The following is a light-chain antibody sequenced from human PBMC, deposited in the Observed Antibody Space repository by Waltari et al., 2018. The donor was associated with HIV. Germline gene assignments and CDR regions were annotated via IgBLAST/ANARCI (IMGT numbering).Light chain of an antibody. CDR3: QQLNSYLSFT. CDR2: AAS. CDR1: QGISSY. J-gene: IGKJ3*01. V-gene: IGKV1-9*01. Sequence: DLQLTQSPSFLPASVGDRVTITCRASQGISSYLAWYQQKPGKAPKLLIYAASTLQSGVPSRFSGSGSGTEFTLTISSLQPEDFATYYCQQLNSYLSFTFGPGTKVDIK.